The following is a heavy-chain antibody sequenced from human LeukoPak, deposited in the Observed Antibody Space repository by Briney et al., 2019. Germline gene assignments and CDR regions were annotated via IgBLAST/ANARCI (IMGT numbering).Heavy chain of an antibody. Sequence: GGSLRLSCAASGFTFSSYSMNWVRQAPGKGLEWVSYISSSGSTIYYANSVKGRFTITRDNAKNSLYLQMNSLRDEDTAVYYCARDSHCSSTSCYDYYYYGTDVWGQGTTVTVSS. V-gene: IGHV3-48*02. CDR1: GFTFSSYS. D-gene: IGHD2-2*01. J-gene: IGHJ6*02. CDR2: ISSSGSTI. CDR3: ARDSHCSSTSCYDYYYYGTDV.